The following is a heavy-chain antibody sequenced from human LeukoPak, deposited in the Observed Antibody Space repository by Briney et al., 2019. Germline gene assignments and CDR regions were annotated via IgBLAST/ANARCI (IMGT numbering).Heavy chain of an antibody. CDR1: GGSFSGYY. V-gene: IGHV4-34*01. CDR3: ANSIDFDYGDYYFDY. J-gene: IGHJ4*02. CDR2: INHSGST. Sequence: SETLSLTCAVYGGSFSGYYWSWIRQPPGKGLEGIGEINHSGSTNYNPSLKSRVTISLDTSKNQFSLKLSSVTAADTAVYYCANSIDFDYGDYYFDYWGQGALVTISS. D-gene: IGHD4-17*01.